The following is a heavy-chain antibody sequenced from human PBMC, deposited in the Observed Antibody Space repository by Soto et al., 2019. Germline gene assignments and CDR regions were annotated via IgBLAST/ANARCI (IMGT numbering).Heavy chain of an antibody. CDR2: ISSSSSYM. D-gene: IGHD2-21*02. V-gene: IGHV3-21*01. CDR1: GFTFSSYS. CDR3: ARDEGDYYFDY. Sequence: GGSLRLSCAASGFTFSSYSMNWVRQAPGKGLEWVSSISSSSSYMYYADSVKGRFTISRDNAKNSLYLQMNSLRAEDTAVYYCARDEGDYYFDYWGQGTLVTVSS. J-gene: IGHJ4*02.